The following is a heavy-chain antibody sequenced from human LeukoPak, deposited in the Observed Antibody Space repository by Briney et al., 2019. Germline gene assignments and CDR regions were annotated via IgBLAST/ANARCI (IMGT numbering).Heavy chain of an antibody. V-gene: IGHV3-74*01. J-gene: IGHJ4*02. CDR3: ARRDNYDY. CDR2: INTDGNST. D-gene: IGHD2-15*01. Sequence: GGSLRLSCAASGFTFSTYWMHWVRQAPGKGLVWVSQINTDGNSTTYVDSVKGRFTVSRDNAKNTLYLQMNSLRAEDTAVYYCARRDNYDYWGQGTLVTVSS. CDR1: GFTFSTYW.